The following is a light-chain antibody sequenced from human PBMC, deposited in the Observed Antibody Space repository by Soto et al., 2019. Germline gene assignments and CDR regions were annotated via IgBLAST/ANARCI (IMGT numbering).Light chain of an antibody. CDR2: QTS. V-gene: IGKV3-15*01. CDR1: QRRGSY. CDR3: QRYDNWPLT. Sequence: ENVLTQCQGTLSLSPGDRATLSCRASQRRGSYSLSWYHEKPCQAPRLLRYQTSTRATGVPARFSGSGSGTEFSLTISSLQSEDFAVYDCQRYDNWPLTFGGGTKV. J-gene: IGKJ4*01.